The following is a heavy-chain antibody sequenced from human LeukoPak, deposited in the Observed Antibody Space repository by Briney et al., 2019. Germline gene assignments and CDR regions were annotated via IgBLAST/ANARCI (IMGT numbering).Heavy chain of an antibody. CDR3: ARGDVLLWFGELSRDVAPIDV. V-gene: IGHV3-30*03. Sequence: GGSLRLSCAASGFTFSSYGMHWVRQAPGKGLEWVAVISYDGSNKYYADSVKGRSTISRDNSKNTLYLQMNSLRSEDTAVYYCARGDVLLWFGELSRDVAPIDVWGKGTTVTVSS. CDR1: GFTFSSYG. CDR2: ISYDGSNK. J-gene: IGHJ6*03. D-gene: IGHD3-10*01.